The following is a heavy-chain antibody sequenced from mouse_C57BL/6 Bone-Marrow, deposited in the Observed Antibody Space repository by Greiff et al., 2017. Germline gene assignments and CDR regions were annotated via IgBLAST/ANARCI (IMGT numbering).Heavy chain of an antibody. CDR2: IRNKANGYTT. J-gene: IGHJ3*01. V-gene: IGHV7-3*01. CDR3: ARYVGYGEGLAY. CDR1: GFTFTDYY. D-gene: IGHD2-14*01. Sequence: EVKLMESGGGLVQPGGSLSLSCAASGFTFTDYYMSWVRQPPGKALEWLGFIRNKANGYTTEYSASVKGRFTISRDNSQSILYLQMNALRAEDSATYYCARYVGYGEGLAYWGQGTLVTVSA.